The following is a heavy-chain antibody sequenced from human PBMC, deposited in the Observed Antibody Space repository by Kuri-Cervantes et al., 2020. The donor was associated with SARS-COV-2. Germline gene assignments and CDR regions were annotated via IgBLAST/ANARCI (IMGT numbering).Heavy chain of an antibody. D-gene: IGHD4-11*01. CDR1: GFSFPQYP. Sequence: GGSLRLSCAGSGFSFPQYPMHWVRQAPGRGREWVAILSHDATNKNYADSVRGRFTISRDNSKNTLFLQMDSLRPEDTALYYCTREAYDYNMGFDSWGQGTLVTVSS. V-gene: IGHV3-30-3*01. CDR2: LSHDATNK. CDR3: TREAYDYNMGFDS. J-gene: IGHJ4*02.